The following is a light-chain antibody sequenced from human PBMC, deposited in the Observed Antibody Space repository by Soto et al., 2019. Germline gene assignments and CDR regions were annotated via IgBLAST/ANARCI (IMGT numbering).Light chain of an antibody. CDR1: QSVSSSY. CDR3: PQYGSSPIT. CDR2: GAS. Sequence: EIVLTQSPGTLSLSPGERATLSCRASQSVSSSYLAWYQQKPGQAPRLLIYGASSSGTGIPDRFSGSRSGTDFTLTISRLEPEDFGVYYCPQYGSSPITFGVGTKVQVK. J-gene: IGKJ4*01. V-gene: IGKV3-20*01.